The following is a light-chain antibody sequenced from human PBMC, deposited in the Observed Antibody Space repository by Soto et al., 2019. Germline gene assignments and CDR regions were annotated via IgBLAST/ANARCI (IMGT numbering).Light chain of an antibody. V-gene: IGKV1-5*01. CDR3: QQYNNYST. CDR1: QSISDW. CDR2: DAS. Sequence: DIQMTQSPSTLPASVGDRVTITCRASQSISDWLAWFQLKPGKAPKLLIYDASSLGSGVPSRFSGSGSGTEFTLTISSLQPDDFATYYCQQYNNYSTFGQGTKVDIK. J-gene: IGKJ1*01.